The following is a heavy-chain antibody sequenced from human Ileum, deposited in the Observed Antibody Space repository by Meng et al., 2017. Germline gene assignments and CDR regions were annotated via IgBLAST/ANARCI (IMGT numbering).Heavy chain of an antibody. CDR2: AST. CDR1: GGSVSRAGYQ. Sequence: QLPESGPGLVRPSATLSLLCTVSGGSVSRAGYQWGWIRQPPGKGLEWIGYASTNYNPSLKSRVTISLDTSRNQFSLSLSSVTAADTAVYYCARDHMGSLDYWGQGILVTVSS. CDR3: ARDHMGSLDY. V-gene: IGHV4-61*08. D-gene: IGHD1-26*01. J-gene: IGHJ4*02.